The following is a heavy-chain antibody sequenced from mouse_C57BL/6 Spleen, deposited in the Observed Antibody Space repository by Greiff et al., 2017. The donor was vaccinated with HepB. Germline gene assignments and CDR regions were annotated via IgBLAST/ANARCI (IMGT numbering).Heavy chain of an antibody. CDR2: IYPRSGNT. J-gene: IGHJ3*01. CDR3: AREGLYYGNYLAWFAY. Sequence: VQLQQSGAELARPGASVKLSCKASGYTFTSYGISWVKQRTGQGLEWIGEIYPRSGNTYYNEKFKGKATLTADNSSSTAYMELRSLTSEDSAVYFCAREGLYYGNYLAWFAYWGQGTLVTVSA. V-gene: IGHV1-81*01. CDR1: GYTFTSYG. D-gene: IGHD2-1*01.